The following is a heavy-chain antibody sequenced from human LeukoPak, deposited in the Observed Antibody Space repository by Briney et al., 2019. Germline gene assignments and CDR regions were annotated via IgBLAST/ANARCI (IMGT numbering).Heavy chain of an antibody. CDR3: AKGSGYGSGKGWFDP. CDR2: ISSSGSTI. Sequence: GGSLRLSCAASGFTFSSYEMNWVRQAPGKGLEWVSYISSSGSTIYYADSVKGRFTISRDNAKNSLYLQMNSLRAEDTALYYCAKGSGYGSGKGWFDPWGQGTLVTVSS. J-gene: IGHJ5*02. D-gene: IGHD3-10*01. V-gene: IGHV3-48*03. CDR1: GFTFSSYE.